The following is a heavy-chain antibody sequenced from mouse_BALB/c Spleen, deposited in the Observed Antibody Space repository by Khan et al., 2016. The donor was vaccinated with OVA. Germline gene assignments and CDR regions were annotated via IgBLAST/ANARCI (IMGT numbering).Heavy chain of an antibody. V-gene: IGHV3-2*02. CDR3: ARSVTITTVVATDFDY. D-gene: IGHD1-1*01. CDR2: ISYYGRT. CDR1: GYSITSDYA. Sequence: EVQLQESGPGLVKPSQSLSLTCTVTGYSITSDYAWNWIRQFPGNKLEWMGYISYYGRTSYNPSLKSRISITRDTSKNQFFLQLNSVTTEDTATDDCARSVTITTVVATDFDYWGQGTTLTVSS. J-gene: IGHJ2*01.